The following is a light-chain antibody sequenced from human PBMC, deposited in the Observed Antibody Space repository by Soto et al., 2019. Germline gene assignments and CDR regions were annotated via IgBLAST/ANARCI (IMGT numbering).Light chain of an antibody. CDR1: SSNIGAGYD. CDR2: GNS. CDR3: QSYDSSLSAFYV. J-gene: IGLJ1*01. Sequence: QSVLTQPPSVSGAPGQWVTISCTGSSSNIGAGYDVPWYQQLPGTAPKLLIYGNSNRPSGVPDRFSGSKSGTSASLAITGLQAEDEADYYCQSYDSSLSAFYVFGTGTKVTVL. V-gene: IGLV1-40*01.